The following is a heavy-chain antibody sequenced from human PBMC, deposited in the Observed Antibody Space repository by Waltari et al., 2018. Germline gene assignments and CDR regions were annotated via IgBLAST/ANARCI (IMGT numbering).Heavy chain of an antibody. CDR2: ISYDGSNK. V-gene: IGHV3-30-3*01. Sequence: QVQLVESGGGVVQPGRSLRLSCAASGFPFSSYASHWVRQAPGKGLEWVAVISYDGSNKYYADSVKGRFTISRDNSKNTLYLQMNSLRAEDTAVYYCARGIAATFFDYWGQGTLVTVSS. D-gene: IGHD6-13*01. J-gene: IGHJ4*02. CDR1: GFPFSSYA. CDR3: ARGIAATFFDY.